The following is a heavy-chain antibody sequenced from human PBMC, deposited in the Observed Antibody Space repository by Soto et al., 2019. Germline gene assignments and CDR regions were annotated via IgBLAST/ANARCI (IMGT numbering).Heavy chain of an antibody. CDR2: FYSSGSI. V-gene: IGHV4-31*03. J-gene: IGHJ5*02. Sequence: SETLSLTCFVSGYSITAGGYYWSWIRHHPGKGLEWIGSFYSSGSIIYNPSLRSRVSISGDASSNQFSMSLTSVTAADTARYYCARMYSSGSGWFHPWGQGTLVTVSS. D-gene: IGHD6-19*01. CDR3: ARMYSSGSGWFHP. CDR1: GYSITAGGYY.